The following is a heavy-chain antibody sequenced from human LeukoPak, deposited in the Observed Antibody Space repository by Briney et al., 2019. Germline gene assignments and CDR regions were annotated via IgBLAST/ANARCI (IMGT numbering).Heavy chain of an antibody. Sequence: SETLSLTCVVYGGSFSGYYWSWIRQPPGKGLEWIGEINHSGSTNYNPSLKSRVTISVDTSKNQFSLKLSSVTAADTAVYYCARDLKRGYSYGHDYWGQGTLVTVSS. CDR3: ARDLKRGYSYGHDY. CDR2: INHSGST. V-gene: IGHV4-34*01. D-gene: IGHD5-18*01. CDR1: GGSFSGYY. J-gene: IGHJ4*02.